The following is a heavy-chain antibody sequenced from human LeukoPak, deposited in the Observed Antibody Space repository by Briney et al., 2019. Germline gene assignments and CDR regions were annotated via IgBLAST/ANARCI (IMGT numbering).Heavy chain of an antibody. J-gene: IGHJ4*02. D-gene: IGHD3-16*01. CDR2: TYSDGRT. CDR3: ARLPRGDY. V-gene: IGHV3-53*01. CDR1: GFTVSSTY. Sequence: GGSLRLSCAASGFTVSSTYISWVRQAPGRGMEWVSVTYSDGRTYYADSLKGRFTISRDSSKNTVYLQMNSLRVEDTAVYYCARLPRGDYWGQGTLVTVSS.